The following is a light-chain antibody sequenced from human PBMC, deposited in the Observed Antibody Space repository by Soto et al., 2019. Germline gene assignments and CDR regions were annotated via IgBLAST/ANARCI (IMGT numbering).Light chain of an antibody. Sequence: DIQMTQSPSTLSASVGDRVTITCRASQSISSWLAWYQQKPGKAPKLLIYKASSLESGVPSRFSGSGSGTEFTHTISSLQPEDFATYYCQQYKSYPYTFGQGTKLEIK. CDR1: QSISSW. V-gene: IGKV1-5*03. CDR3: QQYKSYPYT. CDR2: KAS. J-gene: IGKJ2*01.